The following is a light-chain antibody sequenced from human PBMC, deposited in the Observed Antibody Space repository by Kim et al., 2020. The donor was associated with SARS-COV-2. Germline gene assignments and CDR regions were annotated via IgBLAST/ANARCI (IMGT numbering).Light chain of an antibody. J-gene: IGLJ1*01. CDR1: SSDVGSYNV. CDR2: EVT. V-gene: IGLV2-23*02. CDR3: YSYAGSSTYV. Sequence: QSALTQPASVSGSPGQSITISCTGTSSDVGSYNVVSWYQQHPGKAPKLIIYEVTKRPSGVSNRFSGSKSGNMASLTISGLQAEDEADYYCYSYAGSSTYVFGTGTQLTVL.